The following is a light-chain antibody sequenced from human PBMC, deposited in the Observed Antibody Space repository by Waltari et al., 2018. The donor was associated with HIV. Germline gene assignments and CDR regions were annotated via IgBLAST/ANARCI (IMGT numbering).Light chain of an antibody. CDR2: KDN. V-gene: IGLV3-27*01. Sequence: SFELTQPSSVSVSPGQTARITCSGDILAKKYVRWLQQRPGQAPLLRIFKDNERPSGIPERFSGSSTGTTVTLTIIGVQVEDEADYYCYSAANYIWVFGGGTRLTVL. CDR1: ILAKKY. J-gene: IGLJ3*02. CDR3: YSAANYIWV.